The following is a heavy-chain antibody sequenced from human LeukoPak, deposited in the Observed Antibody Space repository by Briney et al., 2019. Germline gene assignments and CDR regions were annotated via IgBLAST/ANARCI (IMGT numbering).Heavy chain of an antibody. CDR3: APLTTVVTAYYFDH. CDR1: GGSISSYY. J-gene: IGHJ4*02. Sequence: SETLSLTCTVSGGSISSYYWSWIRQPPGKGLEWIGYIYHSGSTDYNPSLKSRVTITVDSPKSQFSLKSTSVTAADTAVYYCAPLTTVVTAYYFDHWGQGTLVTVSS. V-gene: IGHV4-4*09. D-gene: IGHD4-23*01. CDR2: IYHSGST.